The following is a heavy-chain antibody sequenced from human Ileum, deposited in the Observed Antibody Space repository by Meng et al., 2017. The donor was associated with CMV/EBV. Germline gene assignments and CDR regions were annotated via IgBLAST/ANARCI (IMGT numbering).Heavy chain of an antibody. D-gene: IGHD3-16*01. J-gene: IGHJ4*02. Sequence: HPPAPGPGLVNPRCPLSPTCLVSGTSIPSFYWSWIRQPAGKALEWIGRIYHGGSTNYNPSLKSQVTLSVDTSKNQFSMRLTSVTAADTAVYYCARGPGGFGDFNFDYWGQGTLVTVSS. CDR3: ARGPGGFGDFNFDY. CDR2: IYHGGST. CDR1: GTSIPSFY. V-gene: IGHV4-4*07.